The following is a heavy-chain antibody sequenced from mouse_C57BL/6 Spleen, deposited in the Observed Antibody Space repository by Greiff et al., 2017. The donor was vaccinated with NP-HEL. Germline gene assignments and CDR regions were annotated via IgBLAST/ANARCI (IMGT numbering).Heavy chain of an antibody. D-gene: IGHD1-1*01. CDR1: GYTFTSYW. J-gene: IGHJ1*03. V-gene: IGHV1-64*01. Sequence: QVQLQQPGAELVKPGASVKLSCKASGYTFTSYWMHWVKQRPGQGLEWIGMIHPNSGSTNYNEKFKSKATLTVDTSSSTAYMQLSSLTSEDSAVYYCARFGYYGSSSHWYFDVWGTGTTVTVSS. CDR3: ARFGYYGSSSHWYFDV. CDR2: IHPNSGST.